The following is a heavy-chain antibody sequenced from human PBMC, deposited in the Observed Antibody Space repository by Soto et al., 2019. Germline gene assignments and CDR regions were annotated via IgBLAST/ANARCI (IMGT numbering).Heavy chain of an antibody. Sequence: SETLSLTCTVSGGSISSYYWSWIRQPPGKGLEWIGYIYYSGSTNYNPSLKSRVTISVDTSKNQFSLKLSSVTAADTAVYYCARGIDLWYYDFWSGSRSLNSNWFDPWGQGTLVTVSS. D-gene: IGHD3-3*01. V-gene: IGHV4-59*01. J-gene: IGHJ5*02. CDR2: IYYSGST. CDR3: ARGIDLWYYDFWSGSRSLNSNWFDP. CDR1: GGSISSYY.